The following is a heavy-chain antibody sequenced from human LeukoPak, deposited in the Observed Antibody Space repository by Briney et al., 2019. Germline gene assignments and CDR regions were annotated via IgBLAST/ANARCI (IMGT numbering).Heavy chain of an antibody. CDR1: GFAFSSYG. V-gene: IGHV3-33*01. CDR3: ARAAGAFDM. D-gene: IGHD6-13*01. Sequence: PGRSLRLSCAASGFAFSSYGMHWIRQAPGKGLEWVAVIWSDGSHEYYADSMKGRFTISRDNSRNMLYLQMNSLRVEDTAVYYCARAAGAFDMWGQGTLVTVS. CDR2: IWSDGSHE. J-gene: IGHJ3*02.